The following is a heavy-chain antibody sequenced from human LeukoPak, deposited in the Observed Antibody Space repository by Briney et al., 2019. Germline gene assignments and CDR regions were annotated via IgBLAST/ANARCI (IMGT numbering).Heavy chain of an antibody. Sequence: GASVKVSCKASGGTFSSYAISWVRQAPGQGLEWMGRIIPTLGIANYAQKFQGRVTITADKSTSTAYMELSSLRSEDTAVYYCARDPPNGGASYPYWGQGTLVTVSS. CDR1: GGTFSSYA. D-gene: IGHD4-23*01. V-gene: IGHV1-69*04. J-gene: IGHJ4*02. CDR3: ARDPPNGGASYPY. CDR2: IIPTLGIA.